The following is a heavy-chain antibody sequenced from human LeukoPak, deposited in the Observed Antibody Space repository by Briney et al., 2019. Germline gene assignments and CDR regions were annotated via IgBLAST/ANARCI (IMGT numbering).Heavy chain of an antibody. CDR3: AKEWDVGPNWFDP. CDR2: TYYKSIWYS. D-gene: IGHD1-26*01. J-gene: IGHJ5*02. Sequence: QTLSLTCAISGDSVSSNSAAWNWIRQSPSRGLEWLGRTYYKSIWYSDYALSVKGRITVNPDTSNNQFSLQLNSVTPEDTAVYYCAKEWDVGPNWFDPWGQGTLVTVSS. CDR1: GDSVSSNSAA. V-gene: IGHV6-1*01.